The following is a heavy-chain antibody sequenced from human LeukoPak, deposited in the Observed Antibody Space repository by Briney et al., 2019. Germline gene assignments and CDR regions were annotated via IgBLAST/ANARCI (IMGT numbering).Heavy chain of an antibody. CDR3: AKDRVDGSGSQFDS. CDR2: IKSKTDGGTT. Sequence: GGSLRLSCAASGFTFSNAWMSWVRQAPGKGLEWVGRIKSKTDGGTTDYAAPVKGRFTISRDDSKNTLYLQMNSLRAEDTAVYYCAKDRVDGSGSQFDSWGQGSLVIVSS. D-gene: IGHD3-10*01. J-gene: IGHJ4*02. V-gene: IGHV3-15*01. CDR1: GFTFSNAW.